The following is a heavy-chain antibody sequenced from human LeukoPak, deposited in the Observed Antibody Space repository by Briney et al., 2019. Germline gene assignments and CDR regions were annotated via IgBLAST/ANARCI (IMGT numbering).Heavy chain of an antibody. D-gene: IGHD3-22*01. Sequence: GGSLRLSCAASGFTFSSYWMSWVRQAPGKGLEWVANIKQDGSEKYYVDSVKGRFTISRDNSKNTLYLQMNSLRAEDTAVYYCAKYATPYGSSGYYYMGDAFDIWGQGTMVTVSS. V-gene: IGHV3-7*03. J-gene: IGHJ3*02. CDR1: GFTFSSYW. CDR2: IKQDGSEK. CDR3: AKYATPYGSSGYYYMGDAFDI.